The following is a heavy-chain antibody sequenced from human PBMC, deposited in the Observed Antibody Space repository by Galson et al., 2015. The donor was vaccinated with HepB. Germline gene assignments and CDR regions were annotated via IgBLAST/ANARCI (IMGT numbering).Heavy chain of an antibody. CDR1: GYTFTSYG. CDR3: ARAFLHYDFWSGRYYYYGMDV. Sequence: SVKVSCKASGYTFTSYGISWVRQAPGQGLEWMGWISAYNGNTNYAQKLQGRVTMTTDTSTSTAYMELRSLRSDDTAVYYCARAFLHYDFWSGRYYYYGMDVWGQGTTVTVSS. V-gene: IGHV1-18*01. D-gene: IGHD3-3*01. CDR2: ISAYNGNT. J-gene: IGHJ6*02.